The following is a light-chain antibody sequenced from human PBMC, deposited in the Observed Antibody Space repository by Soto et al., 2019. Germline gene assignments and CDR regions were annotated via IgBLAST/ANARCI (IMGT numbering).Light chain of an antibody. CDR1: QSVLYSSNKKNY. J-gene: IGKJ1*01. CDR3: QQSYSTPRP. V-gene: IGKV4-1*01. CDR2: WAS. Sequence: DIVMTQSPDSLAVSLSERATINCKSSQSVLYSSNKKNYLAWYQQKSGQSPKVLIYWASTRESGVPDRFSGSGSGTDFTLTISSLQAEDAAVYYCQQSYSTPRPFGQGTKVEIK.